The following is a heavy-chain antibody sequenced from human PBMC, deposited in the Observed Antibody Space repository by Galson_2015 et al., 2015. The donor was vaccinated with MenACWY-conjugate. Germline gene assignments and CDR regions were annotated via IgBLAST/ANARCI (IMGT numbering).Heavy chain of an antibody. V-gene: IGHV2-5*02. CDR3: SRTGATPGDY. CDR2: IYWDDDK. Sequence: PALVKPTPTLTLTCTFSGFSLRTSGVGVGWISQPPGKALEWLALIYWDDDKRYSPSLRSRLTITKDTSKNHVVLTMTNMDPVDTATYYCSRTGATPGDYWGQGSPVTVSS. J-gene: IGHJ4*02. CDR1: GFSLRTSGVG. D-gene: IGHD2-15*01.